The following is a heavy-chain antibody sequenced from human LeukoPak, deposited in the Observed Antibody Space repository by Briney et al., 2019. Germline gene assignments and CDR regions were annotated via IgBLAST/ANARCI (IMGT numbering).Heavy chain of an antibody. V-gene: IGHV4-34*01. CDR1: GGSFSGYY. CDR3: ARDLGFGYFDY. J-gene: IGHJ4*02. D-gene: IGHD3-16*01. CDR2: INHSGST. Sequence: SETLSLTCAVYGGSFSGYYWSWIRQPPGKGLEWIGEINHSGSTNYNPSLKSRVTISVDTSKNQFSLKLSAVTAADTAVYYCARDLGFGYFDYWGQGTVVTVSS.